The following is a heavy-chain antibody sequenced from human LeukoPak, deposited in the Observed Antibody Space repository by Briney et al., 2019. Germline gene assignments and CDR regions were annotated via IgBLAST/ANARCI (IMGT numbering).Heavy chain of an antibody. CDR2: IYYSGST. V-gene: IGHV4-39*01. Sequence: PSETLSLTCTVSGGSISSSSSYWGWIRQPPGEGLEWIGSIYYSGSTYYNTSLKSRVTISVDTSKNQFSLRLNSVTAADTAVYYCARHSTVTTWTLDPWGQGTLVTVSS. D-gene: IGHD4-17*01. CDR3: ARHSTVTTWTLDP. J-gene: IGHJ5*02. CDR1: GGSISSSSSY.